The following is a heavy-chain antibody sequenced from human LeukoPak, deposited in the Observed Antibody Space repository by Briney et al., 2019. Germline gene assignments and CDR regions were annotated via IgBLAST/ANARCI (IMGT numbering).Heavy chain of an antibody. CDR3: ARDRIAAAGGGHYYYYYGMDV. V-gene: IGHV4-59*01. Sequence: SETLSLTCTVSGGSISSYYWSWIRQPPGKGLEWIGYIYYSGSTNYNPSLKSRVTISVDTSKNQFSLKLSSVTAADTAVYYCARDRIAAAGGGHYYYYYGMDVWGQGTTVTVSS. J-gene: IGHJ6*02. CDR1: GGSISSYY. D-gene: IGHD6-13*01. CDR2: IYYSGST.